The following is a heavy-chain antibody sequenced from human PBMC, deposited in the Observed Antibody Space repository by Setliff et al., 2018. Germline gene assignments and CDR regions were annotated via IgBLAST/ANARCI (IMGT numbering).Heavy chain of an antibody. CDR2: IIPIFGSP. J-gene: IGHJ4*02. CDR1: GDTLTTYA. CDR3: ARDSQLGFYYFDS. V-gene: IGHV1-69*13. Sequence: AASVKVSCKASGDTLTTYAIHWVRQAPGQGLEWMGMIIPIFGSPHYAQRFQDRVIITADVSTRTAYMDLSSLRSEDTAIYYCARDSQLGFYYFDSWGRGTLVTVS. D-gene: IGHD1-1*01.